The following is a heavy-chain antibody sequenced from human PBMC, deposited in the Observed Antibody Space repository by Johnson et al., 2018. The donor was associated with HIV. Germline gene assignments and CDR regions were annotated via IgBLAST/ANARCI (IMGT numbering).Heavy chain of an antibody. Sequence: VQLVESGGGLIQPGGSLRLSCAASGFTVSTNYMSWVRQAPGKGLDWVSVIYCSGSTYYTDSVKGRFTTSRDNSKNTLYLQMNSLRAEDTAVYYCASLTWVARSSRFYAFDIWGQGTMVTVSS. CDR3: ASLTWVARSSRFYAFDI. J-gene: IGHJ3*02. CDR2: IYCSGST. CDR1: GFTVSTNY. D-gene: IGHD6-13*01. V-gene: IGHV3-66*03.